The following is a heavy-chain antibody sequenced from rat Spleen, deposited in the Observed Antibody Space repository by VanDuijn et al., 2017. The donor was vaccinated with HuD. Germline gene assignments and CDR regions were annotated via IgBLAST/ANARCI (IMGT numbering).Heavy chain of an antibody. CDR2: ISFDGSTT. D-gene: IGHD1-10*01. Sequence: EVQLVESGGGLVQPGRSMKLSCAVSGFTFSNYDMAWVRQAPTKGPEWVASISFDGSTTHYRDSVKGRFTISRDNTKSTLYLQVNSLRSEDTATYYCTTENYWFAYWGQGTLVTVSS. CDR3: TTENYWFAY. J-gene: IGHJ3*01. CDR1: GFTFSNYD. V-gene: IGHV5-20*01.